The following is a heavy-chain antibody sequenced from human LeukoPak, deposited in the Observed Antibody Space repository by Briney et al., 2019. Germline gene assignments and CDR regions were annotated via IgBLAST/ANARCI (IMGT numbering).Heavy chain of an antibody. CDR3: ARDGGYPDY. J-gene: IGHJ4*02. CDR1: GGSIGGGGYY. D-gene: IGHD2-15*01. V-gene: IGHV4-31*03. Sequence: SETPSLTCTVSGGSIGGGGYYWSWIRQPPGKGLEWIGYIYYSGSTYYNPSLKSRVTISVDTSKNQFSLKLSSVTAADTAVYYCARDGGYPDYWGQGTLVTVSS. CDR2: IYYSGST.